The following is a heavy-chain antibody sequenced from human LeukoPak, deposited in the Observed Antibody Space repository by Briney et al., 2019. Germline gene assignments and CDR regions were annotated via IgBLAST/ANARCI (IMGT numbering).Heavy chain of an antibody. CDR3: ARDGSAAGYYFDY. Sequence: PGVSLRLSCAASGFTFSSYRMNWVRQAPGKGLEWVSSISSSSSYIYYADSVKGRFTISRDNAKNSLYLQMNSLRAADMAVYYCARDGSAAGYYFDYWGQGTLVTVSS. CDR1: GFTFSSYR. CDR2: ISSSSSYI. V-gene: IGHV3-21*01. J-gene: IGHJ4*02. D-gene: IGHD6-13*01.